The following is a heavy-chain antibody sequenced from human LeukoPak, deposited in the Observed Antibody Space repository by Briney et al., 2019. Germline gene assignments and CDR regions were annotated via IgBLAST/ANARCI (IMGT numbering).Heavy chain of an antibody. CDR2: ISSNGRDR. Sequence: GGSLRLSCAASGFRFSNYAMHWVRQAPGKGLEWVALISSNGRDRFYAGSVQGRFTISRDDSESTVYLQMDSLRTEDTALYDCAKSGYYYYMDVWGRGTSVTVSS. V-gene: IGHV3-30*02. CDR3: AKSGYYYYMDV. CDR1: GFRFSNYA. J-gene: IGHJ6*03.